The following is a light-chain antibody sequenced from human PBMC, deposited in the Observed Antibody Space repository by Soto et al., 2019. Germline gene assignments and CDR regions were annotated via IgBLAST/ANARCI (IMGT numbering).Light chain of an antibody. V-gene: IGKV3-15*01. Sequence: EIVMTQCPATLSVSPGERATLSCRASQRFSSNLAWYQHKPGQAPRLLIYGAYTRAAGVPARFSGSGSGTEFTLTITSLQSEDIALYYCQPYNILPPITFGQGARLEIK. CDR1: QRFSSN. J-gene: IGKJ5*01. CDR2: GAY. CDR3: QPYNILPPIT.